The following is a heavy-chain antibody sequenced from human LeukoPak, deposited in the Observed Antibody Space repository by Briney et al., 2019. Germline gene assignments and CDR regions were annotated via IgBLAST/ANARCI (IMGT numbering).Heavy chain of an antibody. CDR3: ARDQPRGTIAARPTAFDI. J-gene: IGHJ3*02. V-gene: IGHV3-48*01. CDR2: ISSSSNTI. Sequence: GGSLRLSCAASGFTFSNAWMSWVRQAPGKGLEWVSYISSSSNTIYYADSVKGRFTIYRDIAKNSLYLQMNSLRVEDTAVYYCARDQPRGTIAARPTAFDIWGQGTMATVSS. CDR1: GFTFSNAW. D-gene: IGHD6-6*01.